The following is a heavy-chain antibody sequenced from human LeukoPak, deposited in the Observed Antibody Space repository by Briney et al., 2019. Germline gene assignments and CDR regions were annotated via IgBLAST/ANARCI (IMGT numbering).Heavy chain of an antibody. V-gene: IGHV3-23*01. CDR2: ISGSGGST. Sequence: PGGSLRLSCAASGFTFSSYAMSWVRQAPGKGLEWVSTISGSGGSTYYADSVKGRFTISRDNSKNTLYLQMNSLRAEDTAVYYCAKVRGTGYYDSSGPHAVFDYWGQGTLVTVSS. D-gene: IGHD3-22*01. CDR3: AKVRGTGYYDSSGPHAVFDY. CDR1: GFTFSSYA. J-gene: IGHJ4*02.